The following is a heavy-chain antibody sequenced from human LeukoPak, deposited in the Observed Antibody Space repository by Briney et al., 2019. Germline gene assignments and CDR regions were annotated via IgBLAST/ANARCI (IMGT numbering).Heavy chain of an antibody. CDR2: IFHTGSI. D-gene: IGHD3-22*01. CDR1: GYSISGGYY. CDR3: VRMGVSYYYDSSTYYPVAFDV. J-gene: IGHJ3*01. Sequence: SETLSLTCGVSGYSISGGYYWGWIRQSPGKGLEWIATIFHTGSIYHNPSLKSRVILSVDTSKNQFSLILTSVTAADTAAYYCVRMGVSYYYDSSTYYPVAFDVWGQGTMVTVSS. V-gene: IGHV4-38-2*01.